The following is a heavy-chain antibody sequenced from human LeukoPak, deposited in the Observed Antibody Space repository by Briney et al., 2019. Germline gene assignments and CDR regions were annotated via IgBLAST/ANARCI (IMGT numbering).Heavy chain of an antibody. Sequence: GGSLRLSCAASGFTFGSCGMYWVRQAPGKGLEWVANIKQDGSEKYYVDSVKGRFTISRDNAKNSVYVQMNSLRAEDTALYYCARGLGWFDLWGQGTLVTVSS. CDR1: GFTFGSCG. J-gene: IGHJ5*02. V-gene: IGHV3-7*01. D-gene: IGHD6-6*01. CDR3: ARGLGWFDL. CDR2: IKQDGSEK.